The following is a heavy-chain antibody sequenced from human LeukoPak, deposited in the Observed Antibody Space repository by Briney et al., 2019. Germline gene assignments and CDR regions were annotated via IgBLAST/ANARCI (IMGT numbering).Heavy chain of an antibody. Sequence: ASVKVSCKASGYTSIGYYIHWVRQAPGQGLEWMGWINPNSGGTNYAQKFQGRVTMTRDTSISTAYMELSGLRSDDTAVYYCAHCRDSYTGWFDSWGQGTLVTVSS. CDR3: AHCRDSYTGWFDS. CDR1: GYTSIGYY. J-gene: IGHJ5*01. V-gene: IGHV1-2*02. D-gene: IGHD5-24*01. CDR2: INPNSGGT.